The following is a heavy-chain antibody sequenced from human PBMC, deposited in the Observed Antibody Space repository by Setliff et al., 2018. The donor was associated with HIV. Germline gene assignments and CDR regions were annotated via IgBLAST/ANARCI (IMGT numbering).Heavy chain of an antibody. Sequence: PSETLSLTCSVSSGSMTGHYWTWVRQPQGKGLEWIGYLHSLGSSRVSDTPNYSPSLKSRITISLDTSKRQFSLTMTSVTAADTAVYYCARGLSSQTYWGTRPLGLDYWGQGSLVTASS. J-gene: IGHJ4*01. D-gene: IGHD2-2*01. CDR1: SGSMTGHY. V-gene: IGHV4-4*08. CDR3: ARGLSSQTYWGTRPLGLDY. CDR2: LHSLGSSRVSDTP.